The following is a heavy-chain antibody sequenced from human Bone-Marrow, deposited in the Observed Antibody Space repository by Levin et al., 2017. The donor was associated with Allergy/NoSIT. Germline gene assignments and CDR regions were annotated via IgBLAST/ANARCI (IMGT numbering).Heavy chain of an antibody. Sequence: GASVKVSCAASGFTVSSNYMSWVRQAPGKGLEWVSVIYSGGGTYYADSVKGRFTISRDNSKNTLYLQMNSLRAEDTAVYYCARPLFPSGNYDYWGQGTLVTVSS. CDR2: IYSGGGT. CDR3: ARPLFPSGNYDY. CDR1: GFTVSSNY. V-gene: IGHV3-53*01. D-gene: IGHD1-26*01. J-gene: IGHJ4*02.